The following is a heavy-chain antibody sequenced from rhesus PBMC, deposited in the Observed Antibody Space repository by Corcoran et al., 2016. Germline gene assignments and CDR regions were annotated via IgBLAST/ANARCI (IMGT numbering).Heavy chain of an antibody. CDR1: GGSITGGYG. CDR3: AREDSAAHRGGAFDY. J-gene: IGHJ4*01. Sequence: QVQLQESGPGLLKPSETLSLTCAVSGGSITGGYGWCWIRHPPGRGLEWIGSIYSSSGNTYYNPSLKSRVTISTDTSKNQFSLKLSSVTAADTAVYYCAREDSAAHRGGAFDYWGQGVLVTVSS. V-gene: IGHV4S7*01. CDR2: IYSSSGNT. D-gene: IGHD2-39*01.